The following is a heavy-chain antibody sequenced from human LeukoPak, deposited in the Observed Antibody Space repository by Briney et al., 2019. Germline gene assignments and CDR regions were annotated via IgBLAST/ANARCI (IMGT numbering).Heavy chain of an antibody. Sequence: GGSLRLSCAASEFTFSNYWMHWVRQAPGKGLEWVAVISYDGSNKYYADSVKGRFTISRDNSKNTLYLQMNSLRAEDTAVYYCAKDRSYSGSYFNYWGQGTLVTVSS. CDR1: EFTFSNYW. CDR3: AKDRSYSGSYFNY. J-gene: IGHJ4*02. V-gene: IGHV3-30*18. D-gene: IGHD1-26*01. CDR2: ISYDGSNK.